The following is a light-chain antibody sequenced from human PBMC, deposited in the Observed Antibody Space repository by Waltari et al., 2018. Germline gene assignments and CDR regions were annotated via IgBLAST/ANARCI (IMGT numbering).Light chain of an antibody. CDR3: CSYVDSRTFEWV. J-gene: IGLJ3*02. CDR2: EVT. CDR1: SSDIGTYHL. Sequence: QSALTQPASVSGSPGQSISISCTGTSSDIGTYHLVSWYQQYPCKAPKLIICEVTSRPSGVSDRFSGSKSGSPASLTISGLQPEDEADYYCCSYVDSRTFEWVFGRGTKLTVL. V-gene: IGLV2-23*02.